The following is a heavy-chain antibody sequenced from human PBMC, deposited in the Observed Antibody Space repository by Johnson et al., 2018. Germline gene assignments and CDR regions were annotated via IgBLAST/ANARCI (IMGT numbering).Heavy chain of an antibody. J-gene: IGHJ4*02. CDR3: AKDRGPFIVTREGFDH. CDR1: GFXFEAFA. D-gene: IGHD1-26*01. CDR2: ITWNSDNT. V-gene: IGHV3-9*01. Sequence: VQSGRSLRIXCAAXGFXFEAFAMHWVRQAPGKGLEWVSTITWNSDNTAYADSVRGRFTITRDNAKKSLDLQMNSLRVEDTALYYCAKDRGPFIVTREGFDHWGQATPVTVS.